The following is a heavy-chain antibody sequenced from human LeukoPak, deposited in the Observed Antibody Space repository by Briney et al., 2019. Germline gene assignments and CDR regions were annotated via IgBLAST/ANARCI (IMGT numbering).Heavy chain of an antibody. J-gene: IGHJ4*02. Sequence: GESLRLSCAASGFTVSSNHMSWVRQAPGKGLEWVSVIYSGGSASYAGPLKGRFTISRDNSKNTLNLQMNSLRVEDTAMYYCARHVPDSSGWLPSLESWGQGTLVTVSS. V-gene: IGHV3-53*01. CDR1: GFTVSSNH. CDR2: IYSGGSA. CDR3: ARHVPDSSGWLPSLES. D-gene: IGHD6-19*01.